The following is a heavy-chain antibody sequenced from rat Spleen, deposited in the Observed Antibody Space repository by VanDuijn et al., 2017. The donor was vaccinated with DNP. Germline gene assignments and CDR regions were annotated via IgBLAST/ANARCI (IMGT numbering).Heavy chain of an antibody. D-gene: IGHD1-10*01. J-gene: IGHJ2*01. V-gene: IGHV5-25*01. CDR2: ISTGGGST. CDR1: GFTFSDYY. Sequence: EVQLVESGGGLVQPGRSLKLSCAASGFTFSDYYMAWVRQAPTKGLEWVAAISTGGGSTYYPGSVKGRFTISRDNAKNTLYLQMNSLKSEDTATYYCAREQHYHFDYWGQGVMVTVSS. CDR3: AREQHYHFDY.